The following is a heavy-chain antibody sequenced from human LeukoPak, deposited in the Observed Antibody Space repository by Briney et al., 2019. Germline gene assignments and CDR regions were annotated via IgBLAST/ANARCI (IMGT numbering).Heavy chain of an antibody. V-gene: IGHV3-30*18. CDR3: AKDTGD. CDR1: GFTFSSYG. D-gene: IGHD3-16*01. CDR2: ISYDGSNK. Sequence: GGSLRLSCVASGFTFSSYGMHWVRQAPGKGLEWVAVISYDGSNKYYADSVKGRFTTSRDNSKNTLYLQMNSLRAEDTAVYYCAKDTGDWGQGTLVTVSS. J-gene: IGHJ4*02.